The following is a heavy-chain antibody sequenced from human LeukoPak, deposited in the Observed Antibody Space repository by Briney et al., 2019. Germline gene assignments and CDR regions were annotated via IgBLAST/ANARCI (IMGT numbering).Heavy chain of an antibody. V-gene: IGHV3-30-3*01. CDR3: ARDTSPMSRDYGDYGGAAKYYFDY. CDR2: ISSDGSNK. D-gene: IGHD4-17*01. J-gene: IGHJ4*02. CDR1: GFTFNSYA. Sequence: GGSLRLSCAASGFTFNSYAMHWVRQAPGKGLEWVAVISSDGSNKYYADSVKGRFTLSRDNSKNTLYLQMNSLRVEDTAVYSCARDTSPMSRDYGDYGGAAKYYFDYWGQGTLVTVSS.